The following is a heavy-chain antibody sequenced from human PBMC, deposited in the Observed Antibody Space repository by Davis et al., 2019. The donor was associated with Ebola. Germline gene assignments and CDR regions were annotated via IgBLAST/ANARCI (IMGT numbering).Heavy chain of an antibody. Sequence: GGPLRLSCEASGFTLSSHSINWVRQAPGKGLEWVSSISGSSTYIYYADSVKGRFTISRDNTENSLYLQMNSLRVEDTAVYYCARRSEGSDWLIDYWGQGTLVTVSS. V-gene: IGHV3-21*01. CDR3: ARRSEGSDWLIDY. CDR2: ISGSSTYI. J-gene: IGHJ4*02. CDR1: GFTLSSHS. D-gene: IGHD2-21*02.